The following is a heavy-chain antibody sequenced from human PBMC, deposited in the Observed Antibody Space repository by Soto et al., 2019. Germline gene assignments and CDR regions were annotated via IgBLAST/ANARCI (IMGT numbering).Heavy chain of an antibody. D-gene: IGHD6-19*01. J-gene: IGHJ4*02. Sequence: SLRLSCAGSGFTFSNYWMSWVRQAPGKGLEWVANIKQDGTEKYYVDSVKGRFTISRDNAKNSLYLQMNSLRAEDTAVYYCARTSIAVAGVDYWGQGTLVTVSS. CDR3: ARTSIAVAGVDY. V-gene: IGHV3-7*05. CDR1: GFTFSNYW. CDR2: IKQDGTEK.